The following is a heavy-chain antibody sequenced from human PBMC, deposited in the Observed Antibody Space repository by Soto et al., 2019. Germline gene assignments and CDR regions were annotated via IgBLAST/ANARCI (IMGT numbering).Heavy chain of an antibody. CDR1: GFTFSNSW. CDR2: IKQDGSDK. CDR3: ARVSPVMSPGY. D-gene: IGHD3-16*01. V-gene: IGHV3-7*05. Sequence: EVQLVESGGGLVQPGGSLRLSCAVSGFTFSNSWLSWVRQAPGKGLEWVANIKQDGSDKYYVDSVKGRFTISIDNAKNSLYLQMNGLRAEDTAIYYCARVSPVMSPGYWGQGTLVTVSS. J-gene: IGHJ4*02.